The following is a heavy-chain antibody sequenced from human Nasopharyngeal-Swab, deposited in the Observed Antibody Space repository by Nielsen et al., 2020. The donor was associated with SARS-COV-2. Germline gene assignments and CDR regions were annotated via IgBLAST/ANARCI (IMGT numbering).Heavy chain of an antibody. CDR1: GFTFNSFA. V-gene: IGHV3-21*01. J-gene: IGHJ4*02. Sequence: GESLKISCAASGFTFNSFAVSWVRQAPGKGLEWVSSISGDSSYIYYADSVQGRFTISRDNAKNSLYLQMNSLRAEDTALYYCARDRFGNSSNTLDYLGQGTLVTVSS. CDR2: ISGDSSYI. CDR3: ARDRFGNSSNTLDY. D-gene: IGHD4-23*01.